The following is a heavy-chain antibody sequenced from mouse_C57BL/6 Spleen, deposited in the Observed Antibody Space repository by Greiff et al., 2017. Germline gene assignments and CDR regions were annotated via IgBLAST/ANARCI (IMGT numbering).Heavy chain of an antibody. CDR3: ARGRTVVAPSYWYFDV. Sequence: QVQLQQSGAELVKPGASVKLSCKASGYTFTSYWMHWVKQRPGQGLEWIGMIHPNSGSTNYNEKFKSKATLTVDKSSSTAYMQLSSLTSEDSAVYYCARGRTVVAPSYWYFDVWGTGTTVTVSS. J-gene: IGHJ1*03. CDR1: GYTFTSYW. CDR2: IHPNSGST. V-gene: IGHV1-64*01. D-gene: IGHD1-1*01.